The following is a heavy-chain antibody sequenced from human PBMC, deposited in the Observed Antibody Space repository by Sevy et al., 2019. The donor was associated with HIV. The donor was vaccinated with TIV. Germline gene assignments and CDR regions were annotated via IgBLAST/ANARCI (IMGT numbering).Heavy chain of an antibody. CDR3: AGDVRSSSYFDY. D-gene: IGHD6-6*01. Sequence: SETLCLTCTVSGGPISNNYWSWIRQPAGKGLEWIGRIYTSGSTNYNPFLKSRVTISVDMSKNQFSLKLSSVTAADTAVSYFAGDVRSSSYFDYWGQGTLVTVSS. CDR2: IYTSGST. V-gene: IGHV4-4*07. CDR1: GGPISNNY. J-gene: IGHJ4*02.